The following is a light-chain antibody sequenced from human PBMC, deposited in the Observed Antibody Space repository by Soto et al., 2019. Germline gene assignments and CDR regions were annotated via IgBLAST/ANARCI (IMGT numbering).Light chain of an antibody. CDR1: HRVDIN. V-gene: IGKV3-20*01. CDR3: QQYGSSPLT. CDR2: GAS. Sequence: EIVMTQSPATLSKSPGEKATLSCRAIHRVDINLAWYLQKPGQAPWLLIFGASTRATGIPARFSRSGSGTDFTLTISRLEPEDFAVYYCQQYGSSPLTFGGGTKVDIK. J-gene: IGKJ4*01.